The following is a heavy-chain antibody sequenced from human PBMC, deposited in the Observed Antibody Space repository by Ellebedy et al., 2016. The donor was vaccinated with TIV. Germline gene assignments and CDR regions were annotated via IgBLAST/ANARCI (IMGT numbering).Heavy chain of an antibody. V-gene: IGHV3-11*06. CDR3: SSSGRRAFDI. Sequence: GGSLRLSCAASGFTFSNAWMNWVRQAPGKGLEWVSYISSSSTYTNYADSVKGRFTISRDNAKNSLYLQMNSLRAEDTAVYYCSSSGRRAFDIWGQGTMVTVSS. CDR1: GFTFSNAW. CDR2: ISSSSTYT. D-gene: IGHD6-19*01. J-gene: IGHJ3*02.